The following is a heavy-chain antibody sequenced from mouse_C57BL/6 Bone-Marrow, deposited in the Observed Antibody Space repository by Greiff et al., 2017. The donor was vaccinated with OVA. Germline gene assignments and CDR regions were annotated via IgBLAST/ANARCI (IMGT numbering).Heavy chain of an antibody. CDR2: INPGSGGT. CDR3: ARKNGYGKGAYAMDY. Sequence: LQESGAELVRPGTSVKVSCKASGYAFTNYLIEWVKQRPGQGLEWIGVINPGSGGTNYNEKFKGKATLTADKSSSTAYMQLSSLTSEDSAVYFCARKNGYGKGAYAMDYWGQGTSVTVSS. J-gene: IGHJ4*01. CDR1: GYAFTNYL. D-gene: IGHD2-2*01. V-gene: IGHV1-54*01.